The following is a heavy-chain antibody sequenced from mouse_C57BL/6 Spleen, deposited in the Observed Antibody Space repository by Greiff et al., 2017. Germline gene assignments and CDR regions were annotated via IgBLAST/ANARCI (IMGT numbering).Heavy chain of an antibody. V-gene: IGHV1-81*01. CDR3: ARCGYDSGWFAD. J-gene: IGHJ3*01. CDR1: GYTFTSYG. Sequence: VQLQQSGAELARPGASVKLSCKASGYTFTSYGISWVRQRTGKGLEWIGEIYPRGGNTYYNEKLKGRATLTADKSSSTAYMELRSLASEDSAVYCCARCGYDSGWFADWGQGTLVTVSA. D-gene: IGHD2-2*01. CDR2: IYPRGGNT.